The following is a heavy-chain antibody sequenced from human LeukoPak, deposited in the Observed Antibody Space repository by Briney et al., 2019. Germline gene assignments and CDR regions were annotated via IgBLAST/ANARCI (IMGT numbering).Heavy chain of an antibody. CDR1: GGSISSSSYY. D-gene: IGHD1-26*01. CDR3: ARHSTGAASPFDY. V-gene: IGHV4-39*01. J-gene: IGHJ4*02. CDR2: IYYSGST. Sequence: PSETLSLTCTVSGGSISSSSYYWGWIRQPPGKGLEWIGSIYYSGSTYHNPSLKSRVTISVDTSKNQFSLKLSSVTAADTAVYYCARHSTGAASPFDYWGQGTLVTVSS.